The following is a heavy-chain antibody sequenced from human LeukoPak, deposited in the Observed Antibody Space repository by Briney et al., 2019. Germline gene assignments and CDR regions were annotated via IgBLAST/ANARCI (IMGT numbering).Heavy chain of an antibody. J-gene: IGHJ4*02. CDR3: ARRGRQYYFDY. D-gene: IGHD1-26*01. V-gene: IGHV3-23*01. CDR1: GFTFSSYA. CDR2: ISGSGGGT. Sequence: GGSLRLSCAASGFTFSSYAMSWVRQAPGKGLEWVSSISGSGGGTYYADSVKGRFDISRDNSKDTLYLQMNSLRAEDTAVYYCARRGRQYYFDYWGQGILVTVSS.